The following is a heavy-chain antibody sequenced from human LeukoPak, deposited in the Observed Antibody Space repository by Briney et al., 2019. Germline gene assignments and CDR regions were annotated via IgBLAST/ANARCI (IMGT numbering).Heavy chain of an antibody. CDR1: GYTFTSYG. J-gene: IGHJ6*02. Sequence: ASVKVSCKASGYTFTSYGISWVRQAPGQGLEWMGWISAYNGNTNYAQKLQGRVTMTTDTSTSTAYMELRNLRSDDTAVYYCARESPYYYDSSGSRYYYYGMDVWGQGTTVTVSS. V-gene: IGHV1-18*01. D-gene: IGHD3-22*01. CDR3: ARESPYYYDSSGSRYYYYGMDV. CDR2: ISAYNGNT.